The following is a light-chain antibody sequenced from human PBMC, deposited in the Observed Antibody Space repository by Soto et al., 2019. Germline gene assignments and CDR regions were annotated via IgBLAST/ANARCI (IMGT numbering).Light chain of an antibody. CDR3: QQFQSYALT. CDR2: DAS. J-gene: IGKJ4*01. Sequence: AIQLTQSPSSLSASVGDRVTITCRASQGISSALAWYQHKPGRAPRLLIYDASSLQSGVSSRFSGSGSGTDLTLTISSLQPADFATYYCQQFQSYALTFGRGTKLEIK. V-gene: IGKV1-13*02. CDR1: QGISSA.